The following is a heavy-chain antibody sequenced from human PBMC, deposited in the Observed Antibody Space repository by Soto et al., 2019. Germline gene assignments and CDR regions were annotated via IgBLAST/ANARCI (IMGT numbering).Heavy chain of an antibody. CDR1: GGTFSSYT. D-gene: IGHD5-12*01. Sequence: SVKVSCKASGGTFSSYTISWVRQAPGQGLEWMGRIIPILGIANYAQKFQGRVTITADKSTSTAYMEVNSLRSEDTALYYCARGIWVATTADYYLDSWGQATLVTVSS. J-gene: IGHJ4*02. V-gene: IGHV1-69*02. CDR2: IIPILGIA. CDR3: ARGIWVATTADYYLDS.